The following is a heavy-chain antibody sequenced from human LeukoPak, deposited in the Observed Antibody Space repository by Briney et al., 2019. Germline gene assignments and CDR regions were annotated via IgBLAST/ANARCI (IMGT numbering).Heavy chain of an antibody. J-gene: IGHJ3*02. CDR1: GGSISSGGYY. Sequence: SETLSLTCTVSGGSISSGGYYWSWNRQHPGTGLEWIGYIYYSGSTYYNPSLKSRVTISVDTSKNQFSLKLSSVTAADTAVYYCARERATVTTSGAFDIWGQGTMVTVSS. CDR2: IYYSGST. CDR3: ARERATVTTSGAFDI. D-gene: IGHD4-17*01. V-gene: IGHV4-31*03.